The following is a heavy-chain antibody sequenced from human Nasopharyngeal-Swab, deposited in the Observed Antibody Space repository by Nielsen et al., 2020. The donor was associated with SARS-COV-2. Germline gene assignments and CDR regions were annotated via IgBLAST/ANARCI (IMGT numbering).Heavy chain of an antibody. CDR1: GFTFSSYG. J-gene: IGHJ6*02. D-gene: IGHD5-18*01. CDR2: ISYDGSNK. Sequence: GGSLRPSCAASGFTFSSYGMHWVRQAPGKGLEWVAVISYDGSNKYYADSVKGRFTISRDNSKNTLYLQMNSLRAEDTAVYYCAHTGDTAMDYGMDVWGQGTTVTVSS. CDR3: AHTGDTAMDYGMDV. V-gene: IGHV3-30*03.